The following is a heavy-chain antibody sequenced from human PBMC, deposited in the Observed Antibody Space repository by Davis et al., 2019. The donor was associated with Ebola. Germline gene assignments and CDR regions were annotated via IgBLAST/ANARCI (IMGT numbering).Heavy chain of an antibody. CDR2: IGIAADT. CDR3: ARDGWRLGTLDV. V-gene: IGHV3-13*01. Sequence: PGGSLRLSCAVSGFTFSSYDMHWVRQTIGKRLEWVSTIGIAADTYYPGSVKGRFTISRDNANNSLYLQMSSLRAEDTAVYYCARDGWRLGTLDVWGQGTTVTVSS. D-gene: IGHD2-15*01. CDR1: GFTFSSYD. J-gene: IGHJ6*02.